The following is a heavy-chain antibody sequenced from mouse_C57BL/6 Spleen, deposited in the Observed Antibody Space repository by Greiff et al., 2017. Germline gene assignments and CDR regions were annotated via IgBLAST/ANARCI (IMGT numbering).Heavy chain of an antibody. CDR3: ARANWDEGAMDY. J-gene: IGHJ4*01. D-gene: IGHD4-1*01. V-gene: IGHV5-16*01. CDR2: INYDGSST. CDR1: GFTFSDYY. Sequence: EVKLVESEGGLVQPGSSMKLSCTASGFTFSDYYMAWVRQVPEKGLEWVANINYDGSSTYYLDSLKSRFIISRDNAKNILYLQMSSLKSEDTATYYCARANWDEGAMDYWGQGTSVTVSS.